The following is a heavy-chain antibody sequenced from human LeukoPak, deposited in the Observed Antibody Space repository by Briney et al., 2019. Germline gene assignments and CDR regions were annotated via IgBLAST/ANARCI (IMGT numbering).Heavy chain of an antibody. Sequence: GGSLRLSCAASGFTFSSYGMSWVRQAPGEGLEWVSAISGSGGSTYYADSVKGRFTISRDNSKNTLYLQMNSLRAEDTAVYYCAKVRGVTMARGYYFDYWGQGTLVTVSS. J-gene: IGHJ4*02. CDR2: ISGSGGST. V-gene: IGHV3-23*01. CDR1: GFTFSSYG. CDR3: AKVRGVTMARGYYFDY. D-gene: IGHD3-10*01.